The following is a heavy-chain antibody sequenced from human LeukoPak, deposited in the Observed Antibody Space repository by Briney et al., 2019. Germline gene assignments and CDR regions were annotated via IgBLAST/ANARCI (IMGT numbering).Heavy chain of an antibody. CDR1: GFTFNRYW. CDR2: INKDGSDK. CDR3: ARDAGYGGNSDY. V-gene: IGHV3-7*01. D-gene: IGHD4-23*01. Sequence: GGSLRLSFAASGFTFNRYWMTWVRQAPGKGLESVAYINKDGSDKYYLDSVKGRFTVSRDNAKNSLYLQMNSLRAEDTAVYYCARDAGYGGNSDYWGQGTLVTVSS. J-gene: IGHJ4*02.